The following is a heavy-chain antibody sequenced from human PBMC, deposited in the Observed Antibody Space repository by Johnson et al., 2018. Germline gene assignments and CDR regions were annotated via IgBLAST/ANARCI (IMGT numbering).Heavy chain of an antibody. CDR3: ARTWGGAFDI. CDR2: IRWDGGKT. Sequence: VQLVESGGAVIQXGGSLRLXCEASGFIFNDYSMAWVRQAPGKGLEWVSLIRWDGGKTYYADSVKGRFTISRDNSKNTLYLQMNSLRDEDTAVYYCARTWGGAFDIGGQGTMVTVSS. D-gene: IGHD3-16*01. V-gene: IGHV3-43*01. CDR1: GFIFNDYS. J-gene: IGHJ3*02.